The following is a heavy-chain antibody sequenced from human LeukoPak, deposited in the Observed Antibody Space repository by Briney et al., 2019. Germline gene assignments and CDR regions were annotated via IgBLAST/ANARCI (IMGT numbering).Heavy chain of an antibody. CDR3: ARDHASSGYHEQ. D-gene: IGHD3-22*01. CDR2: IIPILGIT. J-gene: IGHJ4*02. Sequence: ASLKVSCKACGGTLSRYAISWVRQPPGHGLEWMGRIIPILGITNYAQTFQGRGTITADKSTSTAYMELRSLRSEATAVYYCARDHASSGYHEQWGQGNLVTVSS. CDR1: GGTLSRYA. V-gene: IGHV1-69*04.